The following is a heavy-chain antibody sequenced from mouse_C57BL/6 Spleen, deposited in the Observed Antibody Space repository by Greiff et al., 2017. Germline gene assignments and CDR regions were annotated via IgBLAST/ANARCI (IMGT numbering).Heavy chain of an antibody. CDR1: GYAFSSSW. D-gene: IGHD1-1*01. V-gene: IGHV1-82*01. CDR2: IYPGDGDT. J-gene: IGHJ1*03. Sequence: VQLQQSGPELVKPGASVKISCKASGYAFSSSWMNWVKQRPGKGLEWIGRIYPGDGDTNYNGKFKGKATLTADKSSSTAYMQLSSLTSEDSAVYFCARSHSITTVVATDWYFDVWGTGTTVTVSS. CDR3: ARSHSITTVVATDWYFDV.